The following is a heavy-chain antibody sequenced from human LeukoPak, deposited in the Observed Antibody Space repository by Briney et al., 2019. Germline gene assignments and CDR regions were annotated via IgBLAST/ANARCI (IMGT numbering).Heavy chain of an antibody. CDR3: TREGGGGFDP. J-gene: IGHJ3*01. Sequence: GGSLRLSCAASGFTFSRYWMSWVRQAPGKGLEWVANIKQDGSDKDYVDSVKGRFTISRDNAMNSLYLQMNSRRVENTVVYYGTREGGGGFDPWAQGAMVIVFS. D-gene: IGHD3-10*01. CDR1: GFTFSRYW. CDR2: IKQDGSDK. V-gene: IGHV3-7*01.